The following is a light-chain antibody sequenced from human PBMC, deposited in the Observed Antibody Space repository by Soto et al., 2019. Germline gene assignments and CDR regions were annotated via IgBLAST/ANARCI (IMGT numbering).Light chain of an antibody. CDR3: QQYNNWWT. Sequence: IVMTQSPVSLSRSPGERATLSCRAGQSVSSNLAWYQQKPGQAPRLLIYGASTRATGIPARFTGSGSGTEFTLTTSSLQFDDSAVYYCQQYNNWWTFGQGTKVEIX. V-gene: IGKV3-15*01. CDR1: QSVSSN. CDR2: GAS. J-gene: IGKJ1*01.